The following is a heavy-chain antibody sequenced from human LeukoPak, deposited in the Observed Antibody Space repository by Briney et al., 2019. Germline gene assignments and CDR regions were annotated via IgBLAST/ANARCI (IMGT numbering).Heavy chain of an antibody. Sequence: GGSLRLSCAASGFTFSSYAMSWVRQAPGKGLEWVSGISSSSVITNYADSVKGRFTISRDNSKNTLYLQMNSLRAEDTAVYYCAKAPYCGGDCYNFDSWGQGTLVTVSS. CDR3: AKAPYCGGDCYNFDS. D-gene: IGHD2-21*02. CDR2: ISSSSVIT. CDR1: GFTFSSYA. V-gene: IGHV3-23*01. J-gene: IGHJ4*02.